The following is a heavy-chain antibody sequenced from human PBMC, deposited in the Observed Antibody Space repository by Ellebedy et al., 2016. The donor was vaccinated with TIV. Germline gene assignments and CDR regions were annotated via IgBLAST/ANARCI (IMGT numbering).Heavy chain of an antibody. V-gene: IGHV3-7*01. Sequence: GESLKISCAASGFTFGSYWMSWVRQAPGKGLEWVATIKQDGSEKNYVDSVKGRLAISRDNARSSLNLQMNSLSAEDTAVYYCGRGQTTFEYWGQGTLVTVSS. D-gene: IGHD4-11*01. CDR2: IKQDGSEK. CDR1: GFTFGSYW. CDR3: GRGQTTFEY. J-gene: IGHJ4*02.